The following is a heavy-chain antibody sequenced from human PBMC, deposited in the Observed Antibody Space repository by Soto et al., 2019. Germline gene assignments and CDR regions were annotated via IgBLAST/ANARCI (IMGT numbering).Heavy chain of an antibody. CDR2: IIPIFGTA. CDR1: GGTLSSYA. V-gene: IGHV1-69*13. D-gene: IGHD3-16*01. Sequence: ASVKVSCKASGGTLSSYAISWVRQAPGQGLEWMGGIIPIFGTANYAQKFQGRVTITADESTSTAYMELSSLRSEDTAVYYCAREDGIGYYYYGMDVWGQGTTVTVSS. J-gene: IGHJ6*02. CDR3: AREDGIGYYYYGMDV.